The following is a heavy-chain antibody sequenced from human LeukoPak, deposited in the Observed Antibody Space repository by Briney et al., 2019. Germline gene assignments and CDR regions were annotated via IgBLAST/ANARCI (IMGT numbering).Heavy chain of an antibody. V-gene: IGHV5-51*01. Sequence: GVSLKISCQASGYTFPTFWIGWVRQMPGKGLEWMGIIYPSDSDTRYSPSFQGQVTISAENSITTAFLQWSSVKASDTAMDYCALVFYSHYGLGFWGQGTLVTVPS. CDR2: IYPSDSDT. CDR3: ALVFYSHYGLGF. J-gene: IGHJ4*02. D-gene: IGHD4-11*01. CDR1: GYTFPTFW.